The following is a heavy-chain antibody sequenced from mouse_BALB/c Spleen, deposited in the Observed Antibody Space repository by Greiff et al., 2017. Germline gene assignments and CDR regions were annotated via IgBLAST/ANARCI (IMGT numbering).Heavy chain of an antibody. D-gene: IGHD2-2*01. CDR2: IRSKANNHAT. CDR1: GFTFSSFG. V-gene: IGHV6-6*01. J-gene: IGHJ4*01. Sequence: EVKLVESGGGLVQPGGSRKLSCAASGFTFSSFGMHWVRQAPEKGLEWVAEIRSKANNHATYYAESVKGRFTISRDDSKSSVYLQMNSLRAEDTGIYYCTRGYYGYDYAMDYWGQGTSVTVSS. CDR3: TRGYYGYDYAMDY.